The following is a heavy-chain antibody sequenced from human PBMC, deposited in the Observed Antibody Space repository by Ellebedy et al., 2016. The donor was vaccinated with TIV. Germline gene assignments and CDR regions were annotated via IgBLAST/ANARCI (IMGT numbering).Heavy chain of an antibody. D-gene: IGHD4-17*01. Sequence: SRDNSKNTLYLQMNSLRAEDTAVYYCARVPLTGDYNQDIWGQGTMVTVSS. J-gene: IGHJ3*02. V-gene: IGHV3-30*01. CDR3: ARVPLTGDYNQDI.